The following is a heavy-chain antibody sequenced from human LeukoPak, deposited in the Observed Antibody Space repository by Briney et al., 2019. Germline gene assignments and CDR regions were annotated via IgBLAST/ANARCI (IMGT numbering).Heavy chain of an antibody. CDR2: ISSDSRYI. D-gene: IGHD4-23*01. CDR1: GFTFSSYG. CDR3: ATDYAGNSLWYYYGLGV. Sequence: GGSLGLSCAASGFTFSSYGMHWVRQAPGKGLEWVSSISSDSRYIYYADSVKGRFTISRDNAKNSLYLQMNSLRAEDTAVYYCATDYAGNSLWYYYGLGVWGQGTTVTVSS. J-gene: IGHJ6*02. V-gene: IGHV3-21*01.